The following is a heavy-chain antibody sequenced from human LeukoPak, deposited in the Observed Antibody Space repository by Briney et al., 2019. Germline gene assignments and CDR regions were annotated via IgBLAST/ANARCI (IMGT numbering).Heavy chain of an antibody. CDR2: INGGGTRT. V-gene: IGHV3-23*01. D-gene: IGHD6-13*01. Sequence: GGSLRLSCVASGFTFRNYAMTWVRQAPGKGLEWVSTINGGGTRTYYADSVKGRFTISRDNAKNSLFLQMNNLRAEDTAVYYCAKDILAAGLFFDYWGQGALVTVSS. CDR1: GFTFRNYA. J-gene: IGHJ4*02. CDR3: AKDILAAGLFFDY.